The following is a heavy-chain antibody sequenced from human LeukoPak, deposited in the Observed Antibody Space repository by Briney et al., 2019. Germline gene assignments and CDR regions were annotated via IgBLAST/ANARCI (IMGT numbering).Heavy chain of an antibody. CDR2: INPNSGGT. CDR3: ARPRGGSYDYQFDY. CDR1: GYTFTGYY. Sequence: ASVKVSCKASGYTFTGYYMHWVRQAPGQGLEWMGWINPNSGGTNYAQKFQGRVTMTRDTSISTAYMELSRLRSDDTAVYYCARPRGGSYDYQFDYWGQGTLVTVSS. J-gene: IGHJ4*02. D-gene: IGHD5-12*01. V-gene: IGHV1-2*02.